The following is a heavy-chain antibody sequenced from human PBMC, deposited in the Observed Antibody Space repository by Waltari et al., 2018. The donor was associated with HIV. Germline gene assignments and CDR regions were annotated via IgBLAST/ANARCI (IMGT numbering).Heavy chain of an antibody. CDR3: AASPERPGFEAPLFFFDY. CDR1: RDVFTNFS. CDR2: LPPVFGTT. V-gene: IGHV1-69*06. J-gene: IGHJ4*02. Sequence: VQLVQSGAEMKKPGSSVMVSCKCSRDVFTNFSFHLLRQAPGQRPELMAELPPVFGTTDYARKFRGMVTLSADKSASTIYMDLRSLSSGDTAVYYCAASPERPGFEAPLFFFDYWGQGTLITVSS. D-gene: IGHD5-12*01.